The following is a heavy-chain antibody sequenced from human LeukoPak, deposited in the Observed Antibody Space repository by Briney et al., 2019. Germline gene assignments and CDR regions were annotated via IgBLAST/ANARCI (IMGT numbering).Heavy chain of an antibody. D-gene: IGHD3-10*01. CDR2: IYYSGST. V-gene: IGHV4-31*03. Sequence: SETLSLTCTVSGGSISSGGYYWSWIRQHPGKGLEWIGYIYYSGSTYYNPSLKSRVTMSVDTSKNQFSLKLSSVTAADTAVYYCARLYGSGSYHWFDRWGQGTLVTVSS. CDR3: ARLYGSGSYHWFDR. CDR1: GGSISSGGYY. J-gene: IGHJ5*02.